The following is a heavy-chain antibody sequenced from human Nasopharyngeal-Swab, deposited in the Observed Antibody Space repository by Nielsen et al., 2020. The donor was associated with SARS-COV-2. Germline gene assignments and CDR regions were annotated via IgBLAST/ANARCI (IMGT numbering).Heavy chain of an antibody. CDR3: ARDGGSYYDYYYGMDV. CDR2: ISAYNGNT. V-gene: IGHV1-18*01. D-gene: IGHD1-26*01. Sequence: ASVKVSYKASGYTFTSYGISWVRQAPGQGLEWMGWISAYNGNTNYAQKLQGRVTMTTDTSTSTAYMELRSLRSDDTAVYYCARDGGSYYDYYYGMDVWGQGTTVTVSS. CDR1: GYTFTSYG. J-gene: IGHJ6*02.